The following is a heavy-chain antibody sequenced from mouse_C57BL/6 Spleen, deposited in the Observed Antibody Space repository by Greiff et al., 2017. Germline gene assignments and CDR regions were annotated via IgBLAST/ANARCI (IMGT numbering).Heavy chain of an antibody. Sequence: VQLKESGPGLVAPSQSLSITCTVSGFSLTSYGVHWVRQPPGKGLEWLVVIWSDGSTTYNSALKSRLSSSKDNSKSQVFLKMNRLQTDDTAMYYCARPSPYYDYAMDYWGQGTSVTVSS. J-gene: IGHJ4*01. D-gene: IGHD2-4*01. CDR2: IWSDGST. CDR1: GFSLTSYG. CDR3: ARPSPYYDYAMDY. V-gene: IGHV2-6*03.